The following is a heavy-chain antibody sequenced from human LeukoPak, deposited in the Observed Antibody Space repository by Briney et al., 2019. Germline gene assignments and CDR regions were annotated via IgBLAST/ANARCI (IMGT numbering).Heavy chain of an antibody. J-gene: IGHJ4*01. D-gene: IGHD4-23*01. CDR1: GLTFSSYA. CDR3: AKGLLSNSPFDY. Sequence: GGSLRLSCAGSGLTFSSYAMSWVRQAPGKGLEWVSGISSSGGSTFYADSVKGRFTISRDNSKNTLYLQMNSLRAEDTAVYYCAKGLLSNSPFDYWEGGMLITVSS. CDR2: ISSSGGST. V-gene: IGHV3-23*01.